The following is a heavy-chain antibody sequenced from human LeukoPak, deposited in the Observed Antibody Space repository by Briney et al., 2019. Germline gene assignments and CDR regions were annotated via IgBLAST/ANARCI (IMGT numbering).Heavy chain of an antibody. CDR1: GFTFSSYS. CDR3: ARCFIGHVLRFLEWLEGGAFVDY. Sequence: PGGSLRLSCAASGFTFSSYSMNWVRQAPGKGLEWVSSISSSSSYIYYADSVKGRFTISRDNAKNSLYLQMNSLRAEDTAVYYCARCFIGHVLRFLEWLEGGAFVDYWGQGTLVTVSS. CDR2: ISSSSSYI. V-gene: IGHV3-21*01. D-gene: IGHD3-3*01. J-gene: IGHJ4*02.